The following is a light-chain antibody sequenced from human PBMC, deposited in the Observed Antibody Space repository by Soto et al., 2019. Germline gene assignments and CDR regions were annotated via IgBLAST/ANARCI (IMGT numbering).Light chain of an antibody. CDR3: QQYNNIPYT. CDR1: QDISKY. V-gene: IGKV1-33*01. CDR2: DAS. Sequence: DIQMNQSPSSLSASLGDRVTITCQASQDISKYLHWYQQRPGKAPILVIYDASNLEAGAPSRFSGGGSGTSFTLTISSLQPEDIGTYFCQQYNNIPYTFGQGTKLEIK. J-gene: IGKJ2*01.